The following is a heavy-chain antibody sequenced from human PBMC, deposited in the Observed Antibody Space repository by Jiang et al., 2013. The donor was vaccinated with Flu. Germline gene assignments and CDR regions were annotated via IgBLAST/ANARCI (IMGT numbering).Heavy chain of an antibody. CDR3: ARVGGYCSGGSCYSEVAYFDY. J-gene: IGHJ4*02. D-gene: IGHD2-15*01. CDR1: A. CDR2: TYYRSKWYN. V-gene: IGHV6-1*01. Sequence: AWNWIRQSPSRGLEWLGRTYYRSKWYNDYAVSVKSRITINPDTSKNQFSLQLNSVTPEDTAVYYCARVGGYCSGGSCYSEVAYFDYWGQGTLVTVSS.